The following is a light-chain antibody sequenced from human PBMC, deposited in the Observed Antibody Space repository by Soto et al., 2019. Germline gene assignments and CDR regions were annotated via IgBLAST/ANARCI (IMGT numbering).Light chain of an antibody. Sequence: QSVLTQPRSVSGSPGQSVTISCTGTNSDVGHYNYVSWYQQHPGKAPKLIIFDVDKRPSGVPDRFSGSKTGNTASLTISGLQAEDEADYYCFSHRGGDSHVFGTGTKLTVL. CDR2: DVD. CDR3: FSHRGGDSHV. V-gene: IGLV2-11*01. CDR1: NSDVGHYNY. J-gene: IGLJ1*01.